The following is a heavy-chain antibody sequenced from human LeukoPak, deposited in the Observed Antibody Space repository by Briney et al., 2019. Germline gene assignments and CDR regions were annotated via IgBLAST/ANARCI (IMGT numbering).Heavy chain of an antibody. J-gene: IGHJ6*02. D-gene: IGHD3-22*01. V-gene: IGHV4-30-4*01. CDR2: IYYSGST. CDR3: ARDWLLPPYYYYGMDV. Sequence: PSETLSLTCTVSGGSISSGDYYWSWIRQPPGKGLEWIGYIYYSGSTYYNPSLKSRVTISVDTSKNQFSLKLSSVTAADTAVYYCARDWLLPPYYYYGMDVWGQGTTVTVSS. CDR1: GGSISSGDYY.